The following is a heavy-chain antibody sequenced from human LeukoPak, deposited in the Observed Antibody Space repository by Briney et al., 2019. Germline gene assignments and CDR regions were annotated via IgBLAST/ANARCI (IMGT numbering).Heavy chain of an antibody. V-gene: IGHV4-59*01. J-gene: IGHJ5*02. D-gene: IGHD3-22*01. CDR3: AREKPNYYDSSGYPNWFDP. CDR1: GGSISSYY. Sequence: SETLSLTCTVSGGSISSYYWSWIRQPPGKGLEWIGYIYYSGSTNYNPSLKSRVTISVDTSKNQFSLKLSFVTAADTAVYYCAREKPNYYDSSGYPNWFDPWGQGTLVTVSS. CDR2: IYYSGST.